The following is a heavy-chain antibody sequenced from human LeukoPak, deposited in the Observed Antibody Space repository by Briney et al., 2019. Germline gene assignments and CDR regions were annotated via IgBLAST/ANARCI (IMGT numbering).Heavy chain of an antibody. J-gene: IGHJ3*02. CDR3: ARHAYYYDRSGSYEAFDI. CDR1: GGSISSGTYY. Sequence: SETLSLTCIVSGGSISSGTYYWGWIRQPPGKGLEWIGSIYYRGSTYYNPSLKSRVTISVDTSKNQFSLKLSSVTAADTAVYYCARHAYYYDRSGSYEAFDIWGQGTMVTVSS. CDR2: IYYRGST. D-gene: IGHD3-22*01. V-gene: IGHV4-39*01.